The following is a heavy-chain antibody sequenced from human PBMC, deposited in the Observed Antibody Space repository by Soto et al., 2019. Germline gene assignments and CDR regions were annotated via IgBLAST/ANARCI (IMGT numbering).Heavy chain of an antibody. CDR2: VSYDGSNK. Sequence: QVQLVESGGGVVQPGRSLRLSCAASGFIFSSYGMHWVRQAPGKGLEWVSVVSYDGSNKYYADSVKGRFTISRDNSKNPLYLQMNSLRAEDTAVYYCAKDGGGGSCSSGACYPIDYYYFGMDVWGQGTTVTVSS. CDR3: AKDGGGGSCSSGACYPIDYYYFGMDV. D-gene: IGHD2-15*01. J-gene: IGHJ6*02. V-gene: IGHV3-30*18. CDR1: GFIFSSYG.